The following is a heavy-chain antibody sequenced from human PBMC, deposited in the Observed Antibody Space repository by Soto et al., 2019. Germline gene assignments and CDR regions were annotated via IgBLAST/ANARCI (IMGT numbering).Heavy chain of an antibody. Sequence: ASVKVSCKASGYTFTSYDINWVRRATGQGLEWMGWMNPNSGNTGYAQKFQGRVTMTRDTSISTAYMELSSLRSEDTAVYYCARVFTMVRGAVGYWGQGTLVTVSS. J-gene: IGHJ4*02. V-gene: IGHV1-8*01. D-gene: IGHD3-10*01. CDR3: ARVFTMVRGAVGY. CDR1: GYTFTSYD. CDR2: MNPNSGNT.